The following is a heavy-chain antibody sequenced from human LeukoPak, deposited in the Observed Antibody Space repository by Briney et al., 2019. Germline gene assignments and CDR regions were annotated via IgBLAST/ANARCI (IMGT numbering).Heavy chain of an antibody. D-gene: IGHD5-18*01. Sequence: GGSLRLSCATSGFIFSSYSMNWVRQAPGKGLEWVSYISSSSRTIYYADSAKGRFTISRDNAKNSLYLQMNSLRAEDTAVYYCARHLSGVTGYTYGRGIDYWGQGTLVTVSS. J-gene: IGHJ4*02. CDR3: ARHLSGVTGYTYGRGIDY. V-gene: IGHV3-48*01. CDR1: GFIFSSYS. CDR2: ISSSSRTI.